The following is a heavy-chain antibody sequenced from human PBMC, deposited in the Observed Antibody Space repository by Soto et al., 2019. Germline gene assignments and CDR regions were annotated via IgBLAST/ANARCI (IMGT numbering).Heavy chain of an antibody. CDR2: MNPNSGNT. CDR1: GYTFTSYD. CDR3: ARVKRQQWLVPNWFDP. J-gene: IGHJ5*02. D-gene: IGHD6-19*01. V-gene: IGHV1-8*01. Sequence: QVQLVQSGAEVKKPGASVKVSCKASGYTFTSYDINWVRQATGQGLEWMGWMNPNSGNTGYAQKFQGRVTMTRNTSISTAYMELSSLRSEDTAVYYCARVKRQQWLVPNWFDPWGQGTLVTVSS.